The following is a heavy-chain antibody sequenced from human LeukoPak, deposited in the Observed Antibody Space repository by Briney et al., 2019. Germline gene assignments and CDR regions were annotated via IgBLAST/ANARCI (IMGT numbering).Heavy chain of an antibody. CDR1: AYSISSGYY. V-gene: IGHV4-38-2*01. CDR3: ARVVVAATWPFDI. J-gene: IGHJ3*02. D-gene: IGHD2-15*01. CDR2: IYHSGST. Sequence: KPSQTLSLTCAVSAYSISSGYYWGWIRQPPGKGLAWIGSIYHSGSTYYNPSLKSRVTISVDTSKNQFSLKLSSVTAADTAVYYCARVVVAATWPFDIWGQGTMVTVSS.